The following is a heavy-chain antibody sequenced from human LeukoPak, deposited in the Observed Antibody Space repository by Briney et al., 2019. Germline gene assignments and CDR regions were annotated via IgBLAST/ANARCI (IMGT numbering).Heavy chain of an antibody. J-gene: IGHJ4*02. CDR3: AGQPVTTRFEYYFDY. CDR2: ISSKGDTI. Sequence: GGSLRLSCGASGFTFSNYEMNWVRQAPGKGLEWVSYISSKGDTIYYGDTVKGRFTISRDNTKNSLYLHMNSLRAEDTAIYYCAGQPVTTRFEYYFDYWGQGTLVTVSS. D-gene: IGHD4-17*01. V-gene: IGHV3-48*03. CDR1: GFTFSNYE.